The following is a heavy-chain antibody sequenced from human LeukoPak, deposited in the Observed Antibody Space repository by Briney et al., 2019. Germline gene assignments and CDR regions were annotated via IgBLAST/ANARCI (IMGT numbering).Heavy chain of an antibody. D-gene: IGHD2-2*01. V-gene: IGHV1-69*01. CDR3: ARVVPAAIGGFWFDH. Sequence: SVKVSFKASGGTFSSYAISWVRQAPGQGLEWMGGIIPIFGTANYAQKFQGRVTITADESTSTAYMELSSLRSEDTAVYYCARVVPAAIGGFWFDHWGQGTLVTVSS. CDR2: IIPIFGTA. CDR1: GGTFSSYA. J-gene: IGHJ5*02.